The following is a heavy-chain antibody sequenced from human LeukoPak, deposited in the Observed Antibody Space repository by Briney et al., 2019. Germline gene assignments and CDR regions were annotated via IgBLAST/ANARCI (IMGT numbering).Heavy chain of an antibody. D-gene: IGHD3-16*01. V-gene: IGHV4-34*01. CDR3: ARAWLTNWFDP. Sequence: ETLSLTCAVDGGSFSDYYWSWIRQPPGKGLEWIGEINHSGRTTYSPSLNSRVTISVDTSKNQFSLKLNSVTAADTAVYYCARAWLTNWFDPWGQGTLVTVSS. J-gene: IGHJ5*02. CDR1: GGSFSDYY. CDR2: INHSGRT.